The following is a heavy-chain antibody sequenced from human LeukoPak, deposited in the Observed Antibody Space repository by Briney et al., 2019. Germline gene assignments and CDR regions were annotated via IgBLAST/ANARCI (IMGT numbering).Heavy chain of an antibody. Sequence: ASVKVSCKASGGTFSRYGISWVRQAPGQGLKWMGGIIPLFGTANYAQKFQGRVTITADESTSTAYMELSRLRPEDTALYYCAREWNYETSGYYYYYWGQGTLVTVSS. V-gene: IGHV1-69*01. D-gene: IGHD3-22*01. CDR2: IIPLFGTA. J-gene: IGHJ4*02. CDR3: AREWNYETSGYYYYY. CDR1: GGTFSRYG.